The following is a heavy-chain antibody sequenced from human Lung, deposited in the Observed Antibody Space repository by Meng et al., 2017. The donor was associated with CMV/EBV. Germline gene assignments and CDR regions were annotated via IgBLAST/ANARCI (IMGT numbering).Heavy chain of an antibody. V-gene: IGHV1-24*01. Sequence: SVKVSXKLCGYTVSDLSVHWVRQAAGKGLEWVGRCDPEDGETEYAQKFLGRVSRSADTAVDSVYLELSSLRSVDTAVYYCETGSLGDDFWSNYLVDFWCQGTLVXFSS. CDR3: ETGSLGDDFWSNYLVDF. CDR2: CDPEDGET. D-gene: IGHD3-3*01. J-gene: IGHJ4*02. CDR1: GYTVSDLS.